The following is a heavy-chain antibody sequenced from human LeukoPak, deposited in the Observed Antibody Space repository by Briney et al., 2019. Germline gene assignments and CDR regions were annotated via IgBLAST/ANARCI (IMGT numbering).Heavy chain of an antibody. V-gene: IGHV4-59*12. Sequence: SETLSLTCTVSGGSISSYYWSWIRQPPGKGLEWIGYIYYSGSTYYNPSLKSRVTISVDTSKNQFSLKLSSVTAADTAVYYCARGGSYYDSSGYYESRLFDYWGQGTLVTVSS. J-gene: IGHJ4*02. CDR2: IYYSGST. CDR1: GGSISSYY. CDR3: ARGGSYYDSSGYYESRLFDY. D-gene: IGHD3-22*01.